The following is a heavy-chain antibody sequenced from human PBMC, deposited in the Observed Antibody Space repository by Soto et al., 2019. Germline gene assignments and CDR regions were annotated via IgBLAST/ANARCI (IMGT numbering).Heavy chain of an antibody. CDR3: AREGSGSYYVLPDAFDI. V-gene: IGHV1-69*01. Sequence: QVQLVQSGAEVKKPGSSVKVSCTASGGTFSSYAISWVRQAPGQGLEWMGGIIPIVGTANYAQKFQGRVTITADESKSTAYMELSSLRSEDTAVYYCAREGSGSYYVLPDAFDIWGQGRMVTVST. D-gene: IGHD1-26*01. CDR2: IIPIVGTA. CDR1: GGTFSSYA. J-gene: IGHJ3*02.